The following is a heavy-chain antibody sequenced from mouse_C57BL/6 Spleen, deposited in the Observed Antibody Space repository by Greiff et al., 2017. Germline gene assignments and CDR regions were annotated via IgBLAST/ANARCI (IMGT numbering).Heavy chain of an antibody. CDR2: ISSGGDYI. CDR3: TREGVLGRGYYFDY. Sequence: EVKLMESGEGLVKPGGSLKLSCAASGFTFSSYAMSWVRQTPEKRLEWVAYISSGGDYISYAEPVKGRFTISRDNARNTLYLQMRSLKSEDTAMYYCTREGVLGRGYYFDYWGQGTTLTVSS. D-gene: IGHD4-1*01. V-gene: IGHV5-9-1*02. CDR1: GFTFSSYA. J-gene: IGHJ2*01.